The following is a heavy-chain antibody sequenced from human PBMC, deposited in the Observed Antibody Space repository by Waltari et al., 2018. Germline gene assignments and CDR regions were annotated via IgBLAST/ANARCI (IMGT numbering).Heavy chain of an antibody. CDR2: IYYSGST. CDR3: ARGGITMVQGVIMGGFDY. D-gene: IGHD3-10*01. V-gene: IGHV4-59*11. J-gene: IGHJ4*02. CDR1: GGSISSHY. Sequence: QVQLQESGPGLVKPSETLSLTCTVSGGSISSHYWSWIRQPPGKGLEWIGYIYYSGSTNYNPSLKSRVTISVDTSKNQFSLKLSSVTAADTAVYYCARGGITMVQGVIMGGFDYWGQGTLVTVSS.